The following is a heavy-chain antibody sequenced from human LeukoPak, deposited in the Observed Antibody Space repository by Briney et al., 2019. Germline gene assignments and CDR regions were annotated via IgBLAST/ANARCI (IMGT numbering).Heavy chain of an antibody. J-gene: IGHJ4*02. V-gene: IGHV3-23*01. CDR1: GFTFSSYA. CDR3: VREYCSGGSCYGYFDY. CDR2: ISGSGGST. Sequence: GGSLRLSCAASGFTFSSYAMSWVRQAPGKGLEWVSAISGSGGSTYYADSVKGRFTISRDNAKNSLYLQMNNLRAEDTAVYYCVREYCSGGSCYGYFDYWGQGILVTVSS. D-gene: IGHD2-15*01.